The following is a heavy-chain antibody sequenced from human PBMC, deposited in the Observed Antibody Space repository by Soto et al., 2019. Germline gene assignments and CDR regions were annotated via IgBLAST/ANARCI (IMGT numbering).Heavy chain of an antibody. CDR1: GFTFSSYW. J-gene: IGHJ6*03. D-gene: IGHD6-6*01. Sequence: GGSLRLSCAASGFTFSSYWMHWVRQAPGKGLVWVSRINSDGSSTSYADSVKGRFTISRDNAKNTLYLQMNSLRAEDTAVYYCAKSVGRQLVEIYYMDVWGKGTRVTGSS. CDR3: AKSVGRQLVEIYYMDV. V-gene: IGHV3-74*01. CDR2: INSDGSST.